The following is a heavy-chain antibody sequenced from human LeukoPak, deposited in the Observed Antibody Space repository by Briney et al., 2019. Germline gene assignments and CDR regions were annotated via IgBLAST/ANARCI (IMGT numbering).Heavy chain of an antibody. CDR3: ASLDSSGLPDY. J-gene: IGHJ4*02. CDR1: GFTVNSNY. CDR2: IYSGGST. D-gene: IGHD3-22*01. Sequence: PGGSLRLSCAASGFTVNSNYMSWVRQAPGKGLEWVSVIYSGGSTYYADSVKGRFTISRDNSKNTLYLQMNSLRAEDTAVYYCASLDSSGLPDYWGQGTLVTVSS. V-gene: IGHV3-53*01.